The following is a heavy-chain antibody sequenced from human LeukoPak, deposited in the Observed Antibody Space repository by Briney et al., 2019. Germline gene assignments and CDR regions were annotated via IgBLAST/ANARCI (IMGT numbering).Heavy chain of an antibody. CDR2: INHSGST. D-gene: IGHD2-2*02. CDR3: ARVVVPAVIDAFDI. V-gene: IGHV4-34*01. Sequence: SETLSLTCAVYGGSFSGYYWSWIRQPPGKGLEWIGEINHSGSTNYNPSLKSRVTISVDTSKNQFSLKLSSVTAADTAVYYCARVVVPAVIDAFDIWGQGTMVTVSS. J-gene: IGHJ3*02. CDR1: GGSFSGYY.